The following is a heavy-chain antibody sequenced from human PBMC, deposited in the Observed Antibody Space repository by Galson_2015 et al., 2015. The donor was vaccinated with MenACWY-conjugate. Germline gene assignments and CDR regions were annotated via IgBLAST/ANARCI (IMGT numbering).Heavy chain of an antibody. CDR3: ARSYCGGDCYSSFDY. CDR1: GYTFTNFL. CDR2: INPNSGDT. V-gene: IGHV1-2*04. D-gene: IGHD2-21*02. Sequence: SVKVSCKASGYTFTNFLMHWVRQAPGQGLEWIGRINPNSGDTNYAQKFQGWVTMTRDTSISTAYMEVTRLRSDDTAVHYCARSYCGGDCYSSFDYWGQGTLVTVSS. J-gene: IGHJ4*02.